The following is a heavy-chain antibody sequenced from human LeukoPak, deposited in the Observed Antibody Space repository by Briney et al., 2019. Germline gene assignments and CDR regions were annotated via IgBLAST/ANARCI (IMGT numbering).Heavy chain of an antibody. D-gene: IGHD3-3*01. CDR2: IYYSGST. Sequence: TSSETLSLTCTVSGGSISSSSYYWGWIRQPPGKGLEWIGSIYYSGSTYYNPSLRSRVTISVDTSKNQLSLKLSSVTAADTAVYYCARHVAIFGVVNDAFDIWGQGTMVTVSS. J-gene: IGHJ3*02. V-gene: IGHV4-39*01. CDR1: GGSISSSSYY. CDR3: ARHVAIFGVVNDAFDI.